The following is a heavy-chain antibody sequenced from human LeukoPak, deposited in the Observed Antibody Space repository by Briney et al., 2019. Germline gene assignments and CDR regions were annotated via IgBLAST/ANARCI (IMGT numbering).Heavy chain of an antibody. Sequence: ASVTVSCKAYGYPFTSYDINWVRQAPGQGLEWMGWMNPNNGNTGYAQKFQGRVTLTRNTSISTAYMEVSSLRFEDTAVYYCARSSGGFDNWGQGTLVTVFS. CDR1: GYPFTSYD. J-gene: IGHJ4*02. D-gene: IGHD3-10*01. V-gene: IGHV1-8*02. CDR3: ARSSGGFDN. CDR2: MNPNNGNT.